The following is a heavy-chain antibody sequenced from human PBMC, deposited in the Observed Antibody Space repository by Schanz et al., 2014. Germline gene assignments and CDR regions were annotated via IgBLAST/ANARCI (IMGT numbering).Heavy chain of an antibody. D-gene: IGHD3-22*01. CDR2: IWYDGNNK. CDR3: ARAVPDNNGYQGPFDH. Sequence: QVQLVESGGGVVQPGRSLRLSCAASGFTFSSYGMHWVRQAPGKGLEWVAVIWYDGNNKFYADSVKGRFTISRDNSKNTLYLQMNSLRAEDTAVYYCARAVPDNNGYQGPFDHWGQGTLVTVSS. CDR1: GFTFSSYG. V-gene: IGHV3-33*01. J-gene: IGHJ4*02.